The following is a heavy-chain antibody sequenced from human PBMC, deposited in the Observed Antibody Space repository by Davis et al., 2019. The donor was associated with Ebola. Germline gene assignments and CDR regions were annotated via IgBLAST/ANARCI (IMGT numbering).Heavy chain of an antibody. CDR2: ISSSSSYI. CDR3: ARDLSIVGATWYYGMGV. Sequence: GESLKISCAASGFTFSSYSMNWVRQAPGKGLEWVSSISSSSSYIYYADSVKGRFTISRDNAKNSLYLQMNSLRAEDTAVYYCARDLSIVGATWYYGMGVWGKGTTVTVSS. V-gene: IGHV3-21*01. CDR1: GFTFSSYS. D-gene: IGHD1-26*01. J-gene: IGHJ6*04.